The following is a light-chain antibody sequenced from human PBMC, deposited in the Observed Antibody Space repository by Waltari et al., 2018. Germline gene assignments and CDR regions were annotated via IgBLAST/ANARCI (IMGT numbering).Light chain of an antibody. CDR1: QSIRNH. CDR2: ETS. Sequence: IQMTQSPSSLSASIGDRVTITCRASQSIRNHVNWYQQKPGKAPKLLIYETSTLESGVPSRFSGSGSGTEFTLTINSLQPEDFALYYCQQYHNWPPWAFGQGTKVEIK. V-gene: IGKV1-6*02. CDR3: QQYHNWPPWA. J-gene: IGKJ1*01.